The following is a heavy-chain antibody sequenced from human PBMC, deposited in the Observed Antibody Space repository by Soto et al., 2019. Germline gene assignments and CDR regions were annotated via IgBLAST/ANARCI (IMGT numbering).Heavy chain of an antibody. D-gene: IGHD3-10*01. CDR3: AIDGGWFGEFNYGMDV. J-gene: IGHJ6*02. CDR2: FIPIFGTA. V-gene: IGHV1-69*01. Sequence: QVQLVQSGAEVKKPGSSVKVSCKASGGTFSSYAISWVRQAPGQGLEWMGGFIPIFGTANYAQKFQGRVTITADEATSTAYMELSSLRSEDTAVYYCAIDGGWFGEFNYGMDVWGQGTTVTVSS. CDR1: GGTFSSYA.